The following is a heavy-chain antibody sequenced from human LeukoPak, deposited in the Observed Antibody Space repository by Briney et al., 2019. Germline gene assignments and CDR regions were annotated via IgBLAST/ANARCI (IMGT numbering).Heavy chain of an antibody. V-gene: IGHV3-11*06. Sequence: GGSLRLSCAASGCTFSDYYMSWIRQAPGKGLEWVSYISSSSSYTNYADSVKGRFTISRDNAKNSRYLQMNSLRAEDTAVYYCARVLVATGYYFDSWGQGTLVTVSS. J-gene: IGHJ4*02. CDR3: ARVLVATGYYFDS. D-gene: IGHD5-12*01. CDR2: ISSSSSYT. CDR1: GCTFSDYY.